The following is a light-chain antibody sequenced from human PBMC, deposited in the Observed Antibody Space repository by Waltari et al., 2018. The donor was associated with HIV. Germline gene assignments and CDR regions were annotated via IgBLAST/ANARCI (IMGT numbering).Light chain of an antibody. J-gene: IGKJ3*01. CDR3: QQYVRSPET. CDR2: GAS. Sequence: EIVLTPSPGTLSLSPGERATLSCRASQSVSSSYLAWYQQKPGQAPRLLIYGASNRATGIPDRFSGSGSGTDFTLTISRLEPEDFAVYYCQQYVRSPETFGPGTKVDIK. V-gene: IGKV3-20*01. CDR1: QSVSSSY.